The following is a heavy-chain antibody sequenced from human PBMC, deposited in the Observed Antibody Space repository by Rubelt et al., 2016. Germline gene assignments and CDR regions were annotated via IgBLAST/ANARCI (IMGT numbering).Heavy chain of an antibody. CDR1: GYSISSGYY. CDR2: IYYSGST. D-gene: IGHD2-2*01. V-gene: IGHV4-38-2*02. CDR3: ARQRPPASTSCRGAFDI. J-gene: IGHJ3*02. Sequence: QVQLQESGPGLVKPSETLSLTCTVSGYSISSGYYWGWIRQPPGKGLEWIGYIYYSGSTYYNPSPRSRVTIPVDTSKNQFSRRLSSVTAADTAVYYCARQRPPASTSCRGAFDIWGQGTMVTVSS.